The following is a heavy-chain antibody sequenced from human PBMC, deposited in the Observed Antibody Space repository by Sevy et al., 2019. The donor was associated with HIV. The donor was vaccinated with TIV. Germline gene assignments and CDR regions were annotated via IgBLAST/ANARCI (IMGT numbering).Heavy chain of an antibody. CDR2: ISYDGSNK. CDR3: AREGPRTSDYVY. CDR1: GFTFSSYA. V-gene: IGHV3-30-3*01. Sequence: GGSLRLSCAASGFTFSSYAMHWVRQAPGKGLEWVAVISYDGSNKYYADSVKGRFTISRDNSKNTLYLQMNSLRAEDTAVYYCAREGPRTSDYVYWGQGTLVTVSS. D-gene: IGHD4-17*01. J-gene: IGHJ4*02.